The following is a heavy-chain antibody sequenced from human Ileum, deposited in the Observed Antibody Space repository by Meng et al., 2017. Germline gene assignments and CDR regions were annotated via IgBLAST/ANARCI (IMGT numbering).Heavy chain of an antibody. CDR1: GASMSVVRY. CDR2: IDHLGIA. J-gene: IGHJ4*02. D-gene: IGHD4-23*01. CDR3: ARHGGYYQDF. Sequence: VELQERGPGVGKAWESLYLPGSVSGASMSVVRYWSWVRQSPGKGLGWIGQIDHLGIAYYNPSLKSRVTMSIDQSKSQFSLRLTSVSAADTAVYYCARHGGYYQDFWGQGTLVTVSS. V-gene: IGHV4-4*02.